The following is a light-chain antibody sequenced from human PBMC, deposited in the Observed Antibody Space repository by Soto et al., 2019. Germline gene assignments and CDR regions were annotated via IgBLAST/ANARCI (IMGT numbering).Light chain of an antibody. CDR1: QSISTY. J-gene: IGKJ1*01. V-gene: IGKV1-39*01. CDR3: QQYGDWPAT. Sequence: DIQMTQSPSSLSASVGDRVTITCRASQSISTYLNWYQQRPGKAPKLLIYKASTLKSGVPSRFSGSGSGTEFTLTISSLQSEDFAVYYCQQYGDWPATFGQGTKVDIK. CDR2: KAS.